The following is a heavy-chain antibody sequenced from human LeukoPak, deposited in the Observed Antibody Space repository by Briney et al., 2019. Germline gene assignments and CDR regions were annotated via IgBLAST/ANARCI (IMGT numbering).Heavy chain of an antibody. CDR3: ARGERRYTMPPRY. J-gene: IGHJ4*02. V-gene: IGHV4-61*02. D-gene: IGHD2-2*01. CDR1: GGSISSGSYY. CDR2: IYTSGST. Sequence: SQTLSLTCTVSGGSISSGSYYWSWIRQPAGKGLEWIGRIYTSGSTNYNPSLKSRVTISVDTSKNQFSLKLSSVTAADTAVYDCARGERRYTMPPRYWGQGTLVTVSS.